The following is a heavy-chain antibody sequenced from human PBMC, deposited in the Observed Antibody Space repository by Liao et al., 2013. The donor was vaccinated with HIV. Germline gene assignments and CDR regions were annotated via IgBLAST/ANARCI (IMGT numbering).Heavy chain of an antibody. Sequence: QVQLQQWGAGLLKPSETLSLTCAVYGGSFSGYYWSWIRQPPREGAWSGLGKVNHSGSTNYNPSLKSRVTISVDTSKKQFSLKVSSVTAADTAVYYCARALGGGDVFDIWGQGDNGHRLF. CDR1: GGSFSGYY. D-gene: IGHD3-16*01. CDR3: ARALGGGDVFDI. V-gene: IGHV4-34*01. J-gene: IGHJ3*02. CDR2: VNHSGST.